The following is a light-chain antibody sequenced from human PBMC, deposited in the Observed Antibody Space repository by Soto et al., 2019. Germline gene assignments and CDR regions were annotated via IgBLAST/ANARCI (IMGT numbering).Light chain of an antibody. CDR1: QGIRHY. Sequence: AIQMTQSPSSLSASVGDRVTITCRASQGIRHYLGWYQQKPGKAPKLLIYAASSLQSGVPSRFSGSGSGTYFPLTISSLQPEDFANYYCLQDYNYPLTFGGGTKVEIK. CDR2: AAS. V-gene: IGKV1-6*01. CDR3: LQDYNYPLT. J-gene: IGKJ4*01.